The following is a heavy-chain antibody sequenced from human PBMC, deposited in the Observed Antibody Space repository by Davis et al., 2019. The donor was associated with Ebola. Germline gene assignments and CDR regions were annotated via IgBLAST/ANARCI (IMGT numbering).Heavy chain of an antibody. CDR2: ISAYNGNT. V-gene: IGHV1-18*01. CDR3: ARVVVTPNWFDP. CDR1: GYTFTSYG. D-gene: IGHD2-21*01. Sequence: ASVKVSCKASGYTFTSYGISWVRQAPGQGLEWMGWISAYNGNTNYAQKLQGRVTMTTDASTSTAYMELRSLRSDDTAVYYCARVVVTPNWFDPWGQGTLVTVSS. J-gene: IGHJ5*02.